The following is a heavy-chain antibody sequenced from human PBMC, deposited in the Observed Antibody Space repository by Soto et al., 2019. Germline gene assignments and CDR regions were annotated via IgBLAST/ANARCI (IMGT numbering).Heavy chain of an antibody. Sequence: QPPGKGLEWIGYIYHSGSTNYNPSLKSRVTISVDTSKNQFSLKLTSVTAADTSFFQAEDGIRDVRSVSAFLLNRSSDL. J-gene: IGHJ2*01. CDR2: IYHSGST. CDR3: EDGIRDVRSVSAFLLNRSSDL. V-gene: IGHV4-30-2*01. D-gene: IGHD3-10*02.